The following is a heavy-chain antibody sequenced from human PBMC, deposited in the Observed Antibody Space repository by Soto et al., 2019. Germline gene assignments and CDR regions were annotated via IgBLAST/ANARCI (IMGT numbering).Heavy chain of an antibody. CDR2: INHSGST. CDR3: ARGRSGWRLYYFDY. J-gene: IGHJ4*02. Sequence: QVQLQQWGAGLLKPSETLSLTCAVYGGSFSGYYWSWIRQPPGKGLEWIGEINHSGSTNYNPSLKRRVTISVDTSKNQFSLRLSSVTAADTAVYYCARGRSGWRLYYFDYWGQGTLVTVSS. CDR1: GGSFSGYY. V-gene: IGHV4-34*01. D-gene: IGHD6-19*01.